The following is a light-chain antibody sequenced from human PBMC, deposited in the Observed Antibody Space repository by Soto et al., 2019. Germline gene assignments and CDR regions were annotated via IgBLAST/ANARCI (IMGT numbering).Light chain of an antibody. Sequence: HSALNQPPSVSGSPGQSVTISCSGTIDDVTAYYRVSWYQQTPGTAPKLMIYDVSNRPSGVPDRFSGSRSGNTASLTISGLQTDDDADYSCCLYFGATTYVVVTVTKLTDL. CDR3: CLYFGATTYV. CDR2: DVS. J-gene: IGLJ1*01. CDR1: IDDVTAYYR. V-gene: IGLV2-18*01.